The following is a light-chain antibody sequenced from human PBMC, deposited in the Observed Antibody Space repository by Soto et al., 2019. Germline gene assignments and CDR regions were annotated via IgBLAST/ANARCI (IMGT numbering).Light chain of an antibody. V-gene: IGLV4-69*01. J-gene: IGLJ3*02. CDR2: LNSDGSH. Sequence: QLVLTQPPSASASLGASVKLTCTLSSGHNSNAIAWHQQQPEKGPRYLMKLNSDGSHSKGDGIPDRFSGSSSGAERYLTISSLQSEDEADYYCQTWSTDIRLFGGGTKLTVL. CDR1: SGHNSNA. CDR3: QTWSTDIRL.